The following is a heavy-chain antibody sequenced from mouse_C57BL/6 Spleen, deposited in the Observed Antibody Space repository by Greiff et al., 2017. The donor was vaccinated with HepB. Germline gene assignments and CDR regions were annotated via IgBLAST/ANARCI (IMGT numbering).Heavy chain of an antibody. V-gene: IGHV1-22*01. CDR3: ARPTGLTGTSAMDY. Sequence: EVQLQQSGPELVKPGASVKMSCKASGYTFTDYNMHWVKQSHGKSLEWIGYINPNNGGTSYNQKFKGKATLTGNNSYNTAHKKLRSQTSEDSAVYYCARPTGLTGTSAMDYWGKGTSVTVSS. CDR1: GYTFTDYN. J-gene: IGHJ4*01. CDR2: INPNNGGT. D-gene: IGHD4-1*01.